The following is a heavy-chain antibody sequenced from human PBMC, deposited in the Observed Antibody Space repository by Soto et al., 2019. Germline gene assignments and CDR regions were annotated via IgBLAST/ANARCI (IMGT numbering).Heavy chain of an antibody. V-gene: IGHV3-23*01. CDR3: ASPPTLDGEPVDY. J-gene: IGHJ4*02. CDR2: ISGGGAST. CDR1: GFTFSSYA. D-gene: IGHD4-17*01. Sequence: PGGSLRLCCAASGFTFSSYAMTGVRQAPGKGLEWVSSISGGGASTYYADSVRGRFTIPRDNSKNTLYLHMNSLRVEDSAVYFCASPPTLDGEPVDYWGQGTLVTVSS.